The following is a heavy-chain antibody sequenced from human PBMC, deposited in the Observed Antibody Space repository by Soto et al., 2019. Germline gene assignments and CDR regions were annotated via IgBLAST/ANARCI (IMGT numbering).Heavy chain of an antibody. CDR3: ATGPEYSSRWFSN. J-gene: IGHJ4*02. CDR1: GGSISTTDW. V-gene: IGHV4-4*02. CDR2: VYHSGSF. D-gene: IGHD6-13*01. Sequence: QVHLQESGPGLVKPSGTLSLICAVSGGSISTTDWGSWVRQPPGKGLEWIGEVYHSGSFNYNPSLKSRLTISGDKSKNQFSLNLSSVTVADTAVYYCATGPEYSSRWFSNWGQGTLVTVSS.